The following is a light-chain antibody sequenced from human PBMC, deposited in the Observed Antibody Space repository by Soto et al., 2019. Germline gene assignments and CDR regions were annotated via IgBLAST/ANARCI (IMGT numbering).Light chain of an antibody. CDR1: QSISSN. CDR3: QHFNNWPPWT. Sequence: EIVMTQSPATLSVSPGERATLSCRASQSISSNLAWYQQKPGQAPRRLIYDASTRATGIPARFSGSGSGREFTLTIPSLQSEDFAVYYCQHFNNWPPWTFGQGTKVEIK. J-gene: IGKJ1*01. CDR2: DAS. V-gene: IGKV3-15*01.